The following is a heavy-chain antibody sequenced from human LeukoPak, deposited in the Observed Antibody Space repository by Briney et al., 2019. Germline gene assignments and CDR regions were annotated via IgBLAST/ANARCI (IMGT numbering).Heavy chain of an antibody. V-gene: IGHV4-38-2*02. CDR1: GYSITSGYN. J-gene: IGHJ4*02. CDR2: IYHSGSA. CDR3: VRYCSSTTCYTRAVDY. D-gene: IGHD2-2*02. Sequence: KPSETLSLTCTVSGYSITSGYNWAWIRQPLGKVLEWIGSIYHSGSAYYNPSLKSRVTISVDTSKNQFSLKLSSVTAADTAVYYCVRYCSSTTCYTRAVDYWGQGTLVTVSS.